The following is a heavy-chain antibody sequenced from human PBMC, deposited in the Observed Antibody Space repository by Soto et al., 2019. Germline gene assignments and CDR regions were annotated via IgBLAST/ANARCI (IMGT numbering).Heavy chain of an antibody. CDR3: ARDPSSIVPNGGYFQH. D-gene: IGHD2-8*01. J-gene: IGHJ1*01. Sequence: ASVKVSCKASGYTFTSYDINWVRQATGQGLEWMGWMNPNSGNTGYAQKFQGRVTMTRNTSISTAYMELSSLRSEDTAVYYCARDPSSIVPNGGYFQHWGQGTLVTVSS. CDR1: GYTFTSYD. CDR2: MNPNSGNT. V-gene: IGHV1-8*01.